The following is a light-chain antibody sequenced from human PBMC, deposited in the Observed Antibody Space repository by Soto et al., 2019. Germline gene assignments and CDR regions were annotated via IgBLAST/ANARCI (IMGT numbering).Light chain of an antibody. Sequence: QSALTQPPSASGSPGQSVTIPCTGTSSDVGGYDHVSWYQQHPGKAPKLIIYKVTKRPAGVPDRFSGSKSGNTASLTVSGLQAEDEADYYCSSDAGNYNYVFGTGTKVTVL. CDR2: KVT. V-gene: IGLV2-8*01. CDR3: SSDAGNYNYV. J-gene: IGLJ1*01. CDR1: SSDVGGYDH.